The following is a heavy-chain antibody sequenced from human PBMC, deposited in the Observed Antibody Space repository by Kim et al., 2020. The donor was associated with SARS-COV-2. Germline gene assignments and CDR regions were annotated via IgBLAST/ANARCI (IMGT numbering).Heavy chain of an antibody. V-gene: IGHV1-69*13. D-gene: IGHD3-22*01. CDR2: IIPIFGTA. Sequence: SVKVSCKASGGTFSSYAISWVRQAPGQGLEWMGGIIPIFGTANYAQKFQGRVTITADESTSTAYMELSSLRSEDTAVYYCARGHYDSSGYHPPGWFDPWGQGTLVTVSS. CDR3: ARGHYDSSGYHPPGWFDP. J-gene: IGHJ5*02. CDR1: GGTFSSYA.